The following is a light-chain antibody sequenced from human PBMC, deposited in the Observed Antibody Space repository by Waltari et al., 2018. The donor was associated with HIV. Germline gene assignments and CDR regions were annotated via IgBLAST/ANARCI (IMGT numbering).Light chain of an antibody. J-gene: IGKJ2*01. CDR2: AAS. V-gene: IGKV3-20*01. CDR3: QHYVSSPYT. CDR1: QSVRNTY. Sequence: EIVLPQSPGTLSLSPGERATLSCRAIQSVRNTYLAWYQQKRGQAPRLLFYAASIRATGVPDRFTGSGSGTDFTLTISRLEPEDSAVYYCQHYVSSPYTFGQGTKLEIK.